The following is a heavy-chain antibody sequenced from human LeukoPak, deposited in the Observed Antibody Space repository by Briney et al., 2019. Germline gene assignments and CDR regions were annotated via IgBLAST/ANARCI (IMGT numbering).Heavy chain of an antibody. CDR1: GITFDIHW. CDR3: ARVPTNSYGLGN. CDR2: IIGDGTIT. V-gene: IGHV3-74*01. J-gene: IGHJ4*02. D-gene: IGHD5-18*01. Sequence: GGSLRLSCAASGITFDIHWMHWVRQAPGKGLEGVAHIIGDGTITSHADSVKGRFTISRDNAKNTLYLQMNGLRADDAAVYYCARVPTNSYGLGNWGQGTLVTVS.